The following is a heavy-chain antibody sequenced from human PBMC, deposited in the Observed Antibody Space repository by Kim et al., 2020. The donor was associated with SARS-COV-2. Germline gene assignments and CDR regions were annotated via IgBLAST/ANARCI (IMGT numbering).Heavy chain of an antibody. CDR3: ARVGDGDYDLWYYGMDV. Sequence: GGSLRLSCAASGFTFRSYAMSWVRQAPGKGLEWVSAISGSGHRTYYAVSVKGRFTISRDNSKNTLYLQMDSLRAEDTAVYYCARVGDGDYDLWYYGMDVWGQGTTVTVSS. J-gene: IGHJ6*02. D-gene: IGHD4-17*01. CDR1: GFTFRSYA. V-gene: IGHV3-23*01. CDR2: ISGSGHRT.